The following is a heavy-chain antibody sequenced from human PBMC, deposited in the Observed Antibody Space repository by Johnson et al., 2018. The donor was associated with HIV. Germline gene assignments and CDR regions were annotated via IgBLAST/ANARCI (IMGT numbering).Heavy chain of an antibody. J-gene: IGHJ3*02. CDR3: ARVYSSSSAHAFDI. CDR2: ISYDGSNK. Sequence: QVQLVESGGGVVQPGRSLRLSCAASGFTFSSYGMHWVRQAPGKGLEWVAVISYDGSNKYYADSVKGRFTISRYNSKNTLYLQMNSLRAEDTAVYYCARVYSSSSAHAFDIWGQGTLVTVSS. CDR1: GFTFSSYG. D-gene: IGHD6-6*01. V-gene: IGHV3-30*03.